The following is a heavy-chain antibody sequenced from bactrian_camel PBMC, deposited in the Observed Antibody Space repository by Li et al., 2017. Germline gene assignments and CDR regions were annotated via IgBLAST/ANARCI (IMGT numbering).Heavy chain of an antibody. V-gene: IGHV3S40*01. CDR1: GFAFSTSV. D-gene: IGHD5*01. Sequence: DVQLVESGGGLVRPGESLRLSCTASGFAFSTSVMSWVRQAPGKEREGVAGVRTGGGGTFYVDSVKGRFIISRDNAKNTLYLQLNSLKTEDMAMYYCTKETEWVGYHEFAVHWGQGTQVTVS. J-gene: IGHJ4*01. CDR2: VRTGGGGT. CDR3: TKETEWVGYHEFAVH.